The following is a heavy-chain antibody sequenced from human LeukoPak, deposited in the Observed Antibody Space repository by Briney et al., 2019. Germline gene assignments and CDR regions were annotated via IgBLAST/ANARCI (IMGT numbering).Heavy chain of an antibody. V-gene: IGHV3-23*01. CDR2: ISGSGGST. CDR1: GFTFSSYG. Sequence: GGSLRLSCAASGFTFSSYGMSWVRQAPGKGLDWVLVISGSGGSTYYADSVEGRFTIYRDNSKNTLFLQMNSLRAEDTAIYYCAKRFSSGWRYAFDIWGQGTMVTVSS. D-gene: IGHD6-19*01. CDR3: AKRFSSGWRYAFDI. J-gene: IGHJ3*02.